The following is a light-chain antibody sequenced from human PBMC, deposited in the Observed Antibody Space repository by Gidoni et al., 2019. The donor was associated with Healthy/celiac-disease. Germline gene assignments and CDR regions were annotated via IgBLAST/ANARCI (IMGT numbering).Light chain of an antibody. CDR1: QSVLYSSNNKNY. CDR3: QQYYSTPPYT. Sequence: DIGMTQSPDSLAVYMGERATINCKSSQSVLYSSNNKNYLAWYQQKPGQPPKLLIYWASTRESGVPDRFSGSGSGTDFTLTISSLQAEDVAVYYCQQYYSTPPYTFGQGTKLEIK. J-gene: IGKJ2*01. CDR2: WAS. V-gene: IGKV4-1*01.